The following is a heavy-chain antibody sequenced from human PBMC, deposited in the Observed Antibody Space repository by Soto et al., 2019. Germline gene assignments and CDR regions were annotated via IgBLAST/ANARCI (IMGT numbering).Heavy chain of an antibody. D-gene: IGHD1-7*01. Sequence: EVQLLESGGGLVQPGGSLRLSCAASGFTFSSYAMSWVRQAPGKGLEWVSAISGSGGSTYYADSVKGRFTISRDNSKNTLYLQMNSLRAEDTAVYYCAKDEVWNLGYYHGMDVWGQGTTVTVSS. CDR1: GFTFSSYA. V-gene: IGHV3-23*01. J-gene: IGHJ6*02. CDR2: ISGSGGST. CDR3: AKDEVWNLGYYHGMDV.